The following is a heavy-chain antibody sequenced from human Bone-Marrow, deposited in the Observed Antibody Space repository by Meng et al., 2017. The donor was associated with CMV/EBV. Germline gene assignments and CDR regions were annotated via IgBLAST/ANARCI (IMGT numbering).Heavy chain of an antibody. D-gene: IGHD3-3*01. J-gene: IGHJ6*02. Sequence: GESLKISCAASGFTFSSYSMNWVRQAPGKGLEWVSSISSSSSYIYYADSVKGRFTISRDNAKNSLYLQMNSLRAEDTAVYYCARDRLSPYDFWRGPPSSGYYYGMDVWGQGTTVTVSS. V-gene: IGHV3-21*01. CDR3: ARDRLSPYDFWRGPPSSGYYYGMDV. CDR2: ISSSSSYI. CDR1: GFTFSSYS.